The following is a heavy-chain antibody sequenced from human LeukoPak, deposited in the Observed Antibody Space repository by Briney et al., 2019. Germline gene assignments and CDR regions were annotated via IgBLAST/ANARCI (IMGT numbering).Heavy chain of an antibody. Sequence: SETLSLTCTVSVGSISSGGYYWSWVRQHPGKGLEWIGYIYYSGSTYYNPSLKSRVTISVDTSKNQFSLQLSSVTAADTAVYYCASSSGDYNWYFDLWGRGTLVTVSS. CDR1: VGSISSGGYY. CDR2: IYYSGST. J-gene: IGHJ2*01. CDR3: ASSSGDYNWYFDL. D-gene: IGHD4-17*01. V-gene: IGHV4-31*03.